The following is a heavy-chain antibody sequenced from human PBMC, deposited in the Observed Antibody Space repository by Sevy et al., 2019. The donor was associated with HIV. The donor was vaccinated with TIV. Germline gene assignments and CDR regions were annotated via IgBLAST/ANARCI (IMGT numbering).Heavy chain of an antibody. CDR2: MNAGNGNT. J-gene: IGHJ3*02. Sequence: ASVKVSCKASGYTFTSYAMHWVRQAPGQRLEWMGWMNAGNGNTKYSQKFQGRVTITRDTSASTAYMELSSLRSEDTAVYYCARGPGGYLLDAFDIWGQGTMVTVSS. CDR3: ARGPGGYLLDAFDI. V-gene: IGHV1-3*01. D-gene: IGHD6-25*01. CDR1: GYTFTSYA.